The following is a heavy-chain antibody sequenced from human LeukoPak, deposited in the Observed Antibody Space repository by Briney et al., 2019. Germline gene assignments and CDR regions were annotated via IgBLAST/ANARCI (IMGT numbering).Heavy chain of an antibody. J-gene: IGHJ4*02. Sequence: TGGSLRLSCAASGFTVSSNYMSWVRQAPGRGLEWVSAISGSGGSTYYADSVKGRFTISRDNSKNTLYLQMNSLRAEDTAVYYCAKRIGYYDSSGYPSPYFDYWGQGTLVTVSS. D-gene: IGHD3-22*01. CDR3: AKRIGYYDSSGYPSPYFDY. CDR1: GFTVSSNY. V-gene: IGHV3-23*01. CDR2: ISGSGGST.